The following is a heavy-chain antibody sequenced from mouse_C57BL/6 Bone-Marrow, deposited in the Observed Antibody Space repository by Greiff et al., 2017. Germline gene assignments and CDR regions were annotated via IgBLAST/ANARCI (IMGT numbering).Heavy chain of an antibody. V-gene: IGHV1-26*01. CDR1: GYTFTDYY. CDR3: ASLYYGLDY. CDR2: INPNNGGT. Sequence: EVQLQQSGPELVKPGASVKISCKASGYTFTDYYMNWVKQSHGKSLEWIGDINPNNGGTSYNQKFKGKATLTVDKSSSTAYMELRSLTSEDSAVYYCASLYYGLDYWGQGTTLTVSP. J-gene: IGHJ2*01. D-gene: IGHD1-1*01.